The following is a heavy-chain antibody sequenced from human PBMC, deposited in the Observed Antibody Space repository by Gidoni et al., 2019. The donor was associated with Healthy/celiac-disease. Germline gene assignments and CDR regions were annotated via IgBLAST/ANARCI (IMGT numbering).Heavy chain of an antibody. J-gene: IGHJ3*02. CDR1: GFTVSSNY. V-gene: IGHV3-53*01. Sequence: EVQLVESGGGLIKPGGSLRLSCAASGFTVSSNYMSWVRQAPGKGLEWVGVIYSGGSTYYADSVKGRFTISRDNSKNTLYLQMNSLRAEDTAVYYCARSRIGYAFDIWGQGTMVTVSS. CDR2: IYSGGST. CDR3: ARSRIGYAFDI. D-gene: IGHD2-15*01.